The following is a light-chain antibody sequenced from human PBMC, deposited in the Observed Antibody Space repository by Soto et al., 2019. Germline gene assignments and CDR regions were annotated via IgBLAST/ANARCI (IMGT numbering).Light chain of an antibody. Sequence: SVLTQPPSVSGAPGQRVTISCTGSSSNIGAGYDVHWYQQLPGTAPKLLIYGNSNRPSGVPDRFSGSKSGTSASLAITGLQAEDEADYYCQSYDSSLRVIFGTGTKVTVL. V-gene: IGLV1-40*01. CDR3: QSYDSSLRVI. CDR1: SSNIGAGYD. CDR2: GNS. J-gene: IGLJ1*01.